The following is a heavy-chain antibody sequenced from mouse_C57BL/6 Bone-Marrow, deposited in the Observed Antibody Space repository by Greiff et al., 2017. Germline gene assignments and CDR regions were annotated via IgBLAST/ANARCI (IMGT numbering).Heavy chain of an antibody. CDR3: ARWLLRRDYFDY. J-gene: IGHJ2*01. D-gene: IGHD2-3*01. CDR1: GYTFTSYW. CDR2: IYPNSGST. Sequence: QVQLQQSGAELVKPGASVKLSCKASGYTFTSYWMHWVKQRPGQGLEWIGMIYPNSGSTNYNEKFKSKATLTVDKSSSTAYMQLNSLTSDDSAVYYCARWLLRRDYFDYWGQGTTLTVSS. V-gene: IGHV1-64*01.